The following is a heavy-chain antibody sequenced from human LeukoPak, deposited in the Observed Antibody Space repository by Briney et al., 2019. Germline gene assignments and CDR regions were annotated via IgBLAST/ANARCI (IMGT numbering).Heavy chain of an antibody. D-gene: IGHD1-7*01. J-gene: IGHJ5*02. V-gene: IGHV3-23*01. CDR1: GFTFSTYA. CDR2: ISGSATRT. CDR3: AKHYNWNYKNWLDP. Sequence: GGSLRLSCAASGFTFSTYAMSWVRQAPGKGLEWVSVISGSATRTHYADSVKGRFTVSRDNSNNTPYLQMNSLRAEDTAVYYCAKHYNWNYKNWLDPWGQGTLVTVSS.